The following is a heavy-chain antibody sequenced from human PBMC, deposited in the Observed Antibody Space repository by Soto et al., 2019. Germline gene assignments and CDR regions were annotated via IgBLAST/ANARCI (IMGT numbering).Heavy chain of an antibody. J-gene: IGHJ5*02. D-gene: IGHD2-2*01. V-gene: IGHV4-31*03. CDR3: ARVRRSSTSYLENNWFDP. Sequence: PSETLSLTCTFSGGSISSGGYYWSWIRQHPGKGLEWIGYIYYSGSTYYNPSLKSRVTISVDTSKNQFSLKLSSVTAADTAVYYCARVRRSSTSYLENNWFDPWGQGTLVTVSS. CDR2: IYYSGST. CDR1: GGSISSGGYY.